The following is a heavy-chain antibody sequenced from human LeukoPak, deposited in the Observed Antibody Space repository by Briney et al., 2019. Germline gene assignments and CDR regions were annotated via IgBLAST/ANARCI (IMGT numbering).Heavy chain of an antibody. Sequence: SETLSLTCTVSGGSISSSSYYWGWIRQPPGKGLEWIGSIYYSGSTYYNPSLKSQITISVDTSKNQISLKLSSMTAADTAVYYCARHGPTTTETYYYYYYYMDVWGKGTTVTVSS. V-gene: IGHV4-39*01. CDR3: ARHGPTTTETYYYYYYYMDV. CDR2: IYYSGST. D-gene: IGHD1-1*01. J-gene: IGHJ6*03. CDR1: GGSISSSSYY.